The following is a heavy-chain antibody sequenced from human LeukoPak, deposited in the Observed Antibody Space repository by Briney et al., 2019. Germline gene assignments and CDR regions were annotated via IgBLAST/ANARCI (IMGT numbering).Heavy chain of an antibody. J-gene: IGHJ4*02. D-gene: IGHD6-13*01. Sequence: PGGSLRLSCAASGFTFSSNYMSWVRQAPGKGLEWVSVIYSGGSTYYADSVKGRFTISRDNSKNTLYLQMNSLRAEDTAVYYCARIIAAEAERSFDYWGQGTLVTVSS. CDR2: IYSGGST. V-gene: IGHV3-53*01. CDR3: ARIIAAEAERSFDY. CDR1: GFTFSSNY.